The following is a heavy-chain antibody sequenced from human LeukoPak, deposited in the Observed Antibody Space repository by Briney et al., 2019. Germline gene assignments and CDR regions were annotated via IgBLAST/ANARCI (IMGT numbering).Heavy chain of an antibody. J-gene: IGHJ4*02. D-gene: IGHD2-15*01. CDR1: GGSFSGYY. Sequence: SETLSLTCAVYGGSFSGYYWSWIRQPPGKGLEWIGEINHSGSTNYNPSLKSRVTISVDTSKNQFSLKLSSVTAADTAVYYCARKNGRGYFDYWGQGTLITVSS. CDR3: ARKNGRGYFDY. V-gene: IGHV4-34*01. CDR2: INHSGST.